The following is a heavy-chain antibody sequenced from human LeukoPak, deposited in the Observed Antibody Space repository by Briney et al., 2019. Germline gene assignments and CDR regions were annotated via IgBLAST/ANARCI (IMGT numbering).Heavy chain of an antibody. Sequence: PAETLSLTCTVSGGSITSSYWSWIRQSPGKGLEWIGYIHYTGSTNYNPSLKSRVTMLIDTSKNQFSLKLSSVAAADTAVYYCARGRYSAGDNWFDPWGQGTLVTVSS. J-gene: IGHJ5*02. CDR2: IHYTGST. V-gene: IGHV4-59*01. CDR3: ARGRYSAGDNWFDP. CDR1: GGSITSSY. D-gene: IGHD3-9*01.